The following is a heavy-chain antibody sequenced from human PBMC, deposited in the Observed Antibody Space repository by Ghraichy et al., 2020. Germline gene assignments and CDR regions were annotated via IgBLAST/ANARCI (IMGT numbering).Heavy chain of an antibody. V-gene: IGHV3-23*01. D-gene: IGHD2-21*02. CDR2: ISDSGCRT. CDR3: AKDPGIYCGGDCSAIFEY. CDR1: GFTFSSYA. J-gene: IGHJ4*02. Sequence: GGSLRLSCAASGFTFSSYAMSWVRQAPGKGLEWVSSISDSGCRTYHTDSVKGRFTISRDNYKNTLYLDMNNLRAEDTSVYYCAKDPGIYCGGDCSAIFEYWGQGTLVTVSS.